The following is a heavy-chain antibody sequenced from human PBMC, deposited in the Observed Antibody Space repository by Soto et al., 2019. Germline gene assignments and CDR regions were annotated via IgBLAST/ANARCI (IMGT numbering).Heavy chain of an antibody. CDR1: GGSISSGAYY. V-gene: IGHV4-31*03. CDR3: ARDAVDCSGGSCQYWYFDL. CDR2: IYYSGIT. J-gene: IGHJ2*01. Sequence: SETLSLTCTVSGGSISSGAYYWSWIRQHPGKGLEWIGYIYYSGITYYNPSLKSRVTISVDTSKNQFSLKLSSVTAADTAVYYCARDAVDCSGGSCQYWYFDLWGRGTLVTVSS. D-gene: IGHD2-15*01.